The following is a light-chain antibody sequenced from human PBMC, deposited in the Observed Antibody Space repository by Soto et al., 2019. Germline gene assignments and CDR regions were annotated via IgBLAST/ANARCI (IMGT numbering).Light chain of an antibody. J-gene: IGKJ5*01. Sequence: DIQMTQSPSSLSVSVGDRVAITCQASHDIFSYLNWYQQKPGEAPKLLIYDASNLETGVPSRFSGSGYGTDFTFIISSLQPEDIATYYCQQYDDLPLTFGQGTRLEL. CDR1: HDIFSY. V-gene: IGKV1-33*01. CDR2: DAS. CDR3: QQYDDLPLT.